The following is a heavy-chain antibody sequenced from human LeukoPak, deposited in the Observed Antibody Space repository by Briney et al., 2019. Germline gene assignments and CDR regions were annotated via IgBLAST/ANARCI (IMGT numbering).Heavy chain of an antibody. CDR3: ARGRQQQLVQSPEDY. J-gene: IGHJ4*02. CDR2: ISSSGSTI. CDR1: GFTFSSYE. Sequence: GGSLRLSCAASGFTFSSYEMNWVRQAPGKGLEWVSYISSSGSTIYYADSVKGRFTISRDNAENSLYLQMNSLRAEDTAVYYCARGRQQQLVQSPEDYWGRGTLVTVSS. V-gene: IGHV3-48*03. D-gene: IGHD6-13*01.